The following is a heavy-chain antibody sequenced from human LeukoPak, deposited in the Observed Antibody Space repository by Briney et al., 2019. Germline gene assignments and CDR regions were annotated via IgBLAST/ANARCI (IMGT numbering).Heavy chain of an antibody. CDR1: GFTFSSYW. V-gene: IGHV3-7*03. J-gene: IGHJ6*03. D-gene: IGHD6-19*01. Sequence: TGGSLRLSCAASGFTFSSYWMSWVRQAPGKGLEWVANINQDGSEKYYVDSVKGRFTISRDNAKNSLYLQMNSLRAEDTAVYYCAKRGSGWYEDYYYYMDVWGKGTTVTISS. CDR3: AKRGSGWYEDYYYYMDV. CDR2: INQDGSEK.